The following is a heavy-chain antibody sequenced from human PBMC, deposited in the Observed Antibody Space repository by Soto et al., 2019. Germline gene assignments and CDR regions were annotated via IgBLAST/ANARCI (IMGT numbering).Heavy chain of an antibody. J-gene: IGHJ4*02. CDR1: GFTFSDHH. D-gene: IGHD2-8*01. Sequence: GGYLRHSYAASGFTFSDHHMDWVRQAPGKGLEWVGRARNKAHGYTTAYAASLKGRFTISRDDSKNSLALQMNSLKTEDTAVYFCARLMGTSFDLWGQGT. V-gene: IGHV3-72*01. CDR3: ARLMGTSFDL. CDR2: ARNKAHGYTT.